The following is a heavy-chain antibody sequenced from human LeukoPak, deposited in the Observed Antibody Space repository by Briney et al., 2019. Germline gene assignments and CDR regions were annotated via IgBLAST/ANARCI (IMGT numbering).Heavy chain of an antibody. J-gene: IGHJ4*02. CDR3: ARSRDGYNIVDY. D-gene: IGHD5-24*01. CDR1: GFTFSSYE. Sequence: GSLRLSCAASGFTFSSYEMNWVRQPPGKGLEWIGSIYYSGSTYYNPSLKSRVTISVDTSKNQFSLKLSSVTAADTAVYYCARSRDGYNIVDYWGQGTLVTVSS. CDR2: IYYSGST. V-gene: IGHV4-39*01.